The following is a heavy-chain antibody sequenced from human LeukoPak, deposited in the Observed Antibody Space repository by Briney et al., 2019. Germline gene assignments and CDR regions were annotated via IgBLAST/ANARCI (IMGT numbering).Heavy chain of an antibody. CDR1: GYTFTSYY. CDR2: INPSGGST. V-gene: IGHV1-46*01. J-gene: IGHJ4*02. D-gene: IGHD6-13*01. CDR3: ARDFMSWTPWAAAEIFFDY. Sequence: ASVKVSCKASGYTFTSYYMHWVRQAPGQGLEWMGIINPSGGSTSYAQKFQGRVTMTRDTSTSTVYMELSSLRSDDTAVYYCARDFMSWTPWAAAEIFFDYWGQGTLVTVSS.